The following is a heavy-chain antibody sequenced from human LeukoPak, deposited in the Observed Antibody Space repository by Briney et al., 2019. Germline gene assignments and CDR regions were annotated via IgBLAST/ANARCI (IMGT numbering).Heavy chain of an antibody. D-gene: IGHD2-8*01. CDR3: ATDIVLMVYARQPG. V-gene: IGHV1-3*01. Sequence: ASVKVSCKASGYTFTNYAIHWVRQAPGQRLEWMGWINAGDSDTKYSQRFQGRVTIIRDTAASTAYMELSSLRSEDTAVYYCATDIVLMVYARQPGWGQGTLVTVSS. CDR1: GYTFTNYA. CDR2: INAGDSDT. J-gene: IGHJ4*02.